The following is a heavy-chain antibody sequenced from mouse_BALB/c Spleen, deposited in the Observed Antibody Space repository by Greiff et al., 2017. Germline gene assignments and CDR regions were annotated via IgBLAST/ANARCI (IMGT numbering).Heavy chain of an antibody. CDR1: GFTFSDYY. D-gene: IGHD1-1*01. V-gene: IGHV5-4*02. J-gene: IGHJ4*01. CDR3: ARGYYYGSSSSYAMDY. CDR2: ISDGGSYT. Sequence: EVHLVESGGGLVKPGGSLKLSCAASGFTFSDYYMYWVRQTPEKRLKWVATISDGGSYTYYPDSVKGRFTISRDNAKNNLYLQMSSLKSEDTAMYYCARGYYYGSSSSYAMDYWGQGTSVTVSS.